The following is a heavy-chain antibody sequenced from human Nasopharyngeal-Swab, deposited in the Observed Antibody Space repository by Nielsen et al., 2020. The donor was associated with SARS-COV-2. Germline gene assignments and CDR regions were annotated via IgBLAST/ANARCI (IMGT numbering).Heavy chain of an antibody. V-gene: IGHV4-38-2*02. CDR1: GYSISSGYY. CDR3: ARGRKVYIVVVPAYNWFDP. D-gene: IGHD2-2*01. Sequence: SETLSLTCTVSGYSISSGYYWGWIRQPPGKGLEWIGSIYHSGSTYYNPSLKSRVTISVDTSKNQFSLKLSSVTAADTAVYYCARGRKVYIVVVPAYNWFDPWGQGTLVTVSS. J-gene: IGHJ5*02. CDR2: IYHSGST.